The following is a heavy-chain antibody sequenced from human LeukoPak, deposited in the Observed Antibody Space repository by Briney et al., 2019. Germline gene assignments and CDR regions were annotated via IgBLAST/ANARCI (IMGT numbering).Heavy chain of an antibody. CDR3: ERGGGGSYPFEY. CDR2: INPSGGSA. CDR1: GYTFTSYH. J-gene: IGHJ4*02. V-gene: IGHV1-46*01. Sequence: GASVKVSCKASGYTFTSYHMHWVRQAPGQGLEWMGAINPSGGSANYAQQFQGRVPMTWDTPTSKDKLELKSHSSDDAAVYFCERGGGGSYPFEYWGQGTLVTVSS. D-gene: IGHD1-26*01.